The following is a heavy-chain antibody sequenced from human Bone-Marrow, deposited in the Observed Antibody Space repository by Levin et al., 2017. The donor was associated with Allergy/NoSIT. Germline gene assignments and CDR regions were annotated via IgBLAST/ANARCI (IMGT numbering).Heavy chain of an antibody. CDR2: IKLDGSEK. CDR1: GFTFSDYW. D-gene: IGHD6-19*01. CDR3: ARDLTPYNSGWYDALDI. V-gene: IGHV3-7*04. J-gene: IGHJ3*02. Sequence: HPGESLKISCAASGFTFSDYWMTWVRQAPGKGPEWVANIKLDGSEKNYVDSVKGRFTISRDNTMNSLYLQVNSLRAEDTAVYYCARDLTPYNSGWYDALDIWGQGTMVTVSS.